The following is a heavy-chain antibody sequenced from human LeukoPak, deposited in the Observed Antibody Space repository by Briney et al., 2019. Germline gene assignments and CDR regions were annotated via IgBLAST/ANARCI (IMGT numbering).Heavy chain of an antibody. CDR1: GFTFSSYA. D-gene: IGHD4-23*01. CDR2: ISYDGSNK. CDR3: ARAPTQTTVVE. J-gene: IGHJ4*02. Sequence: GGSLRLSCAASGFTFSSYAMHWVRQAPGKGLEWVAVISYDGSNKYYADSVKGRFTISRDNSKNTLYLQMNSLRAEDTAVYYCARAPTQTTVVEWGQGTLVTVSS. V-gene: IGHV3-30*04.